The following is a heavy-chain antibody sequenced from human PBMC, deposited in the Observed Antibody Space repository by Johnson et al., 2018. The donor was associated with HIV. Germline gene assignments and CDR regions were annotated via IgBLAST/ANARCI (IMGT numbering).Heavy chain of an antibody. Sequence: QVQLVESGGGVVQPGRSLRLSCAASGITFSDYAMHWVRQAPGKGLEWVAVISYDGSNKYYADSVKGRFTISRDNSKNTLYLQMNSLRAEDTAVYYCARAVAVGFDAFDIWGQGTMVTVSS. CDR2: ISYDGSNK. V-gene: IGHV3-30-3*01. CDR3: ARAVAVGFDAFDI. CDR1: GITFSDYA. J-gene: IGHJ3*02. D-gene: IGHD6-19*01.